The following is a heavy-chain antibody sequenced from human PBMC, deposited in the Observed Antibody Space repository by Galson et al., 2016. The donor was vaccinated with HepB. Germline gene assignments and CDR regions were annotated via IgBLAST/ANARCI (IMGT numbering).Heavy chain of an antibody. D-gene: IGHD1-26*01. CDR2: INAGHGNT. V-gene: IGHV1-3*01. Sequence: SVKVSCKASGYTFASYAIQWVRQAPGQRLEWMGWINAGHGNTKYSQKFQGRVTITRDTSASTAYMALSNLRSEDTAVYFCATGGSYRLDYWGQGTLVTVSS. CDR1: GYTFASYA. J-gene: IGHJ4*02. CDR3: ATGGSYRLDY.